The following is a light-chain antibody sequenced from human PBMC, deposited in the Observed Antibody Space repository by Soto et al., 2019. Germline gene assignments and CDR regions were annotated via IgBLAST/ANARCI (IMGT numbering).Light chain of an antibody. Sequence: DIQMTQSPSTLSGSVGDRVTITCRASQTISSWLAWYQQKPGKAPKLLIYKASTLKSGVPSRFSGSGSGTESTLTISSLQPDDFATYYCQHYNSYSEAFGQGTEVDIK. CDR1: QTISSW. V-gene: IGKV1-5*03. J-gene: IGKJ1*01. CDR2: KAS. CDR3: QHYNSYSEA.